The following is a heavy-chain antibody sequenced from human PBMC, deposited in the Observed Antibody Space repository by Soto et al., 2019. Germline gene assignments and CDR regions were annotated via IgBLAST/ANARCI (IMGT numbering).Heavy chain of an antibody. CDR2: MNPESGDT. J-gene: IGHJ5*02. Sequence: QVQVVQSGTEVKKPGASVKVSCKVSGYTFTTYDIHWVRQAPGQGLEWMGWMNPESGDTGFAQKFQGRLNLTRDPSMNTAFMELSSLTSEDTAVYYCESGLRGTPWGQGTLVTVST. CDR1: GYTFTTYD. CDR3: ESGLRGTP. V-gene: IGHV1-8*01. D-gene: IGHD1-26*01.